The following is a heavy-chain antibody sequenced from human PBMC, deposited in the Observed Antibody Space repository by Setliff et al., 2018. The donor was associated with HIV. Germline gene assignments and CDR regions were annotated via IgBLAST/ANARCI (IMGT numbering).Heavy chain of an antibody. CDR2: INPKTGDT. J-gene: IGHJ4*02. V-gene: IGHV1-2*06. Sequence: ASVKVSCKASGYTFTDYFMHWVRQAPGQGLEWMGRINPKTGDTNYAQNFQGRVTMTRDTSTNTVYMDLSSLKSEDTAVYYCVREARGGYFDYWGQGTLVTVSS. CDR3: VREARGGYFDY. CDR1: GYTFTDYF. D-gene: IGHD2-15*01.